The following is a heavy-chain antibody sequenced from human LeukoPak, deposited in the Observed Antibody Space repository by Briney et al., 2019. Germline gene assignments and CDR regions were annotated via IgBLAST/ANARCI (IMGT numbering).Heavy chain of an antibody. CDR1: GVSISRYY. D-gene: IGHD3/OR15-3a*01. J-gene: IGHJ3*02. Sequence: MSSETLSLTCTVSGVSISRYYWSWLRQHPGNGLEWIGYISYTGSTTYNSSLKSRVTISLDTSQNQFSLKLTSVTPADTAVYYCAKSNDYGLVDIWGQGTMVTVSS. V-gene: IGHV4-59*01. CDR3: AKSNDYGLVDI. CDR2: ISYTGST.